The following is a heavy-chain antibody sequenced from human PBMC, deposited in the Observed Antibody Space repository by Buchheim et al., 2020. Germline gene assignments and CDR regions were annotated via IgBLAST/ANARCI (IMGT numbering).Heavy chain of an antibody. V-gene: IGHV1-46*01. CDR1: GYTFTSYY. Sequence: QVQLVQSGAEVKKPGASVKVSCKASGYTFTSYYMHWVRQAPGQGLEWMGIINPSGGSTSYAQKFQGRVTMTRDTSTRTVYMELSSLRAEDTAVYYCARDGGDYYDSSGYYYGWFDPWGQGTL. CDR3: ARDGGDYYDSSGYYYGWFDP. CDR2: INPSGGST. J-gene: IGHJ5*02. D-gene: IGHD3-22*01.